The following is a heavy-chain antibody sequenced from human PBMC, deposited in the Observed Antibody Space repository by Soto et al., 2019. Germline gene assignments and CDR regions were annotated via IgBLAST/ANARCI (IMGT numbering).Heavy chain of an antibody. V-gene: IGHV3-15*01. D-gene: IGHD6-19*01. CDR3: TTPYSSGWEGGTTDY. CDR2: IKSKTDGGTT. Sequence: EVQLVESGGGLVKPGGSLRLSCAASGFTFSNAWMSWVRQAPGKGLEWVGRIKSKTDGGTTDYAAPVKGRFTISRDDSKNTLYLQMNSLKTEDTAVYYCTTPYSSGWEGGTTDYWGQGTLVTVSS. CDR1: GFTFSNAW. J-gene: IGHJ4*02.